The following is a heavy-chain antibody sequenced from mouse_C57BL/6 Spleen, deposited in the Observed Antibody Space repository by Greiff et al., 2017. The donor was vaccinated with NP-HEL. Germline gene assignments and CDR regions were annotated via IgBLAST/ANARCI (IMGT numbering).Heavy chain of an antibody. CDR3: TRGVYYYGSGGFAY. J-gene: IGHJ3*01. CDR2: IDPETGGT. CDR1: GYTFTDYE. Sequence: VQLQQSGAELVRPGASVTLSCKASGYTFTDYEMHWVKQTPVHGLEWIGAIDPETGGTAYNQKFKGKAILTADKSSSTAYMELRSLTSEDSAVYYCTRGVYYYGSGGFAYWGQGTLVTVSA. V-gene: IGHV1-15*01. D-gene: IGHD1-1*01.